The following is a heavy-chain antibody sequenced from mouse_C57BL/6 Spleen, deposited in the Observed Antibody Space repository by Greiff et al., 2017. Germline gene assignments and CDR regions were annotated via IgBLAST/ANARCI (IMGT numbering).Heavy chain of an antibody. CDR3: AMSTAKATAMDY. CDR1: GYTFTSYW. V-gene: IGHV1-74*01. CDR2: IHPSDSDT. D-gene: IGHD3-2*02. J-gene: IGHJ4*01. Sequence: VQLQQPGAELVKPGASVKVSCKASGYTFTSYWMHWVKQRPGQGLEWIGRIHPSDSDTNYNQKFKGKATLTVDKSSSTAYMQLSRQTADDAAVYYCAMSTAKATAMDYWGQGTSVTVSS.